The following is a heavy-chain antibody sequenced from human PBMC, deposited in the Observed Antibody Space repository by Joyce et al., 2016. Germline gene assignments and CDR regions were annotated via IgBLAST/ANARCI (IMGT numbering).Heavy chain of an antibody. J-gene: IGHJ4*02. CDR1: GDSVSSYSAS. D-gene: IGHD1-26*01. CDR2: TYYRTKWYN. Sequence: QVQLQQSGPRLVKPSQTLSLTCVISGDSVSSYSASWDWIRQSPSRGLEWLGRTYYRTKWYNDYAVYVKSRIRINPDTSKNQFSLQLNSVTPEDTAVYYCARVRIAGRTYFDYWGQGTLVTVSS. CDR3: ARVRIAGRTYFDY. V-gene: IGHV6-1*01.